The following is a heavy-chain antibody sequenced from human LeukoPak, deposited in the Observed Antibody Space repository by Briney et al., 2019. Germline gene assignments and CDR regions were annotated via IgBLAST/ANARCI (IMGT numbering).Heavy chain of an antibody. CDR1: GFTFSSYA. Sequence: GRSLRLSCAASGFTFSSYAMHWVRQAPGKGLEWVAVISYDGSNKYYADSVKGRFTISRDNSKNTLYLQMNSLRAEDTAVYYCAREGAVVVPAAGAFDIWGQGTMVTVSS. V-gene: IGHV3-30*01. J-gene: IGHJ3*02. CDR3: AREGAVVVPAAGAFDI. CDR2: ISYDGSNK. D-gene: IGHD2-2*01.